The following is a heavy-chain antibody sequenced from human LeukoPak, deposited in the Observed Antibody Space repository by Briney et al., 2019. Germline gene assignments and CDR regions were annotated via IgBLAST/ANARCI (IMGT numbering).Heavy chain of an antibody. J-gene: IGHJ6*03. Sequence: GGSLRLSCAASGFTLSSYEMNWVRQAPGKGLEWVSYISSSGSTIYYADSVKGRFTISRDNAKNSLYLQMNSLRPEDTALYYCAKDRAARGRGNYFYMDVWGKGTTVTVSS. CDR3: AKDRAARGRGNYFYMDV. V-gene: IGHV3-48*03. CDR1: GFTLSSYE. D-gene: IGHD2/OR15-2a*01. CDR2: ISSSGSTI.